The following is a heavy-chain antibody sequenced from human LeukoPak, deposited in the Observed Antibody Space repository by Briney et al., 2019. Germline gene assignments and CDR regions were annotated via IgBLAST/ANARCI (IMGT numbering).Heavy chain of an antibody. V-gene: IGHV5-51*01. Sequence: GESLKISCKGSGYSFTSYWIGWVRQMPGKGLEWLGIIYLGDSDTRYSPSFQGQVTISADKSISTAYLQWSSLKASDTAMYYCARQGIFGVGLRNYYYYGMDVWGQGTTVTVSS. CDR3: ARQGIFGVGLRNYYYYGMDV. CDR1: GYSFTSYW. J-gene: IGHJ6*02. CDR2: IYLGDSDT. D-gene: IGHD3-3*01.